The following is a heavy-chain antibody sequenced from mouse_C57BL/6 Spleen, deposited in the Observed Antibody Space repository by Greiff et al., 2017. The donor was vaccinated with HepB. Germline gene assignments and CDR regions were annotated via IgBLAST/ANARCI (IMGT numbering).Heavy chain of an antibody. CDR1: GFTFTDYY. CDR2: IRNKANGYTT. Sequence: EVQLVESGGGLVQPGGSLSLSCAASGFTFTDYYMSWVRQPPGKALEWLGFIRNKANGYTTEYSASVKGRFTISRDNSQSILYLQMNALRAEDSATYYCARPDGSLYYAMDYWGQGTSVTVSS. J-gene: IGHJ4*01. CDR3: ARPDGSLYYAMDY. D-gene: IGHD2-3*01. V-gene: IGHV7-3*01.